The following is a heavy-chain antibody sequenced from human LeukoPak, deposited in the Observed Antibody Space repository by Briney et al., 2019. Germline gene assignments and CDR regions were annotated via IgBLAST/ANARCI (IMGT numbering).Heavy chain of an antibody. Sequence: GGSLRLSCAASGFTLSSYWMHWVRQAPGKGLVWVSRIDSDGSSTSYADSVKGRFTISRDNAKNTLYLQMNSLRAEDTAVYYCAKGYSSGWFYFDYWGQGTLVTVSS. CDR2: IDSDGSST. CDR3: AKGYSSGWFYFDY. V-gene: IGHV3-74*01. J-gene: IGHJ4*02. CDR1: GFTLSSYW. D-gene: IGHD6-19*01.